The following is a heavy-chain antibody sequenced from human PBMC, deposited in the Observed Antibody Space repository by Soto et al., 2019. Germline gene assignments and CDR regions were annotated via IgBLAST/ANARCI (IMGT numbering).Heavy chain of an antibody. D-gene: IGHD6-13*01. V-gene: IGHV1-69*13. Sequence: SVKVSCKASGGTFSSYAISWVRQAPGQGLEWMGGIIPIFGTANYAQKFQGRVTITADESTSTAYMELSSLRSEDAAVYYCARDPRTRIAAAGNWFDPWGQGTLVTVS. J-gene: IGHJ5*02. CDR2: IIPIFGTA. CDR3: ARDPRTRIAAAGNWFDP. CDR1: GGTFSSYA.